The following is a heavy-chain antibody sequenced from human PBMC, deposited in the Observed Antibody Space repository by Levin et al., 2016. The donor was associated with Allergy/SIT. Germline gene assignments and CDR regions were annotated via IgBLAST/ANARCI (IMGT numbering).Heavy chain of an antibody. Sequence: WVRQAPGQGLEWMGWINPNSGGTNYAQKFQGRVTMTRDTSISTAYMELSRLRSDDTAVYYCARARFEGCSGGSCPNWFDPWGQGTLVTVSS. CDR3: ARARFEGCSGGSCPNWFDP. CDR2: INPNSGGT. D-gene: IGHD2-15*01. J-gene: IGHJ5*02. V-gene: IGHV1-2*02.